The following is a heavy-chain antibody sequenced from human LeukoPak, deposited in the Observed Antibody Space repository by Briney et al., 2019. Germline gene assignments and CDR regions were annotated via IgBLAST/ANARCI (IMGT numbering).Heavy chain of an antibody. CDR2: ISSSSSYI. D-gene: IGHD3-10*01. CDR1: GFTFSSYS. Sequence: AGGSLRLSCAASGFTFSSYSMNWVRQAPGKGLEWVSSISSSSSYIYYADSVKGRFTISRDNAKNSLYLQMNSLRAEDTAVYYCARDRAFMVRGVIGYWGQGTLVTVSS. CDR3: ARDRAFMVRGVIGY. J-gene: IGHJ4*02. V-gene: IGHV3-21*01.